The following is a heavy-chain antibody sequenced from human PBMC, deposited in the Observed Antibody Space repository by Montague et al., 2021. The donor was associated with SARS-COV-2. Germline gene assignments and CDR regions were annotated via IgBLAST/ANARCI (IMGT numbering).Heavy chain of an antibody. CDR2: IHSAGRGT. Sequence: SLSLSCAASGFTFTNSPMSWVRQAPGKGLDWVSVIHSAGRGTYYADSVXGRFTISRDNLKNTVYLQMNNLRDVDTAVYYCAKVGDILTGYSLINLDAWGQGTLVVVSS. D-gene: IGHD3-9*01. CDR3: AKVGDILTGYSLINLDA. J-gene: IGHJ5*02. V-gene: IGHV3-23*03. CDR1: GFTFTNSP.